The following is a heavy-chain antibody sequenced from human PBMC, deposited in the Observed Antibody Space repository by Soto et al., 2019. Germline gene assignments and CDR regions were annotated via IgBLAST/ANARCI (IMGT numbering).Heavy chain of an antibody. CDR1: GFTFSSYS. Sequence: GGSLRLSCAASGFTFSSYSMNWVRQAPGKGLEWVSYISSSSSTIYYADSVKGRFTISRDNAKNSLYLQMNSLRDEDTAVYYCARGLLWFGEVDGGMDVWGQGTMVTVSS. CDR2: ISSSSSTI. CDR3: ARGLLWFGEVDGGMDV. V-gene: IGHV3-48*02. D-gene: IGHD3-10*01. J-gene: IGHJ6*02.